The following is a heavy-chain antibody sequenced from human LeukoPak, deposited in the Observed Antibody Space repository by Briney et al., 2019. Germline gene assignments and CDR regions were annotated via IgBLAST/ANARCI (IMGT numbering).Heavy chain of an antibody. Sequence: GGSLRLSCVASGFTFSSDAMHWVRQTPGKGLEWVAVISYDGNEKYQADSVKGRFTISRDNAKNTLNLQMNSLRAEDTAVYYCARVLGQYYDTSDNWFDPWGQGTLVTVSS. V-gene: IGHV3-30-3*01. CDR3: ARVLGQYYDTSDNWFDP. CDR2: ISYDGNEK. D-gene: IGHD3-22*01. J-gene: IGHJ5*02. CDR1: GFTFSSDA.